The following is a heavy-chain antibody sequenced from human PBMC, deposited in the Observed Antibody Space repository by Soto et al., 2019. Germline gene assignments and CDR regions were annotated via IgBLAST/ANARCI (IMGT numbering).Heavy chain of an antibody. CDR1: GFVFRTNA. J-gene: IGHJ4*02. CDR3: ASLKIYCRGETCYSGYHDY. D-gene: IGHD2-15*01. CDR2: IRGSGDNT. V-gene: IGHV3-23*04. Sequence: DEQLVESGGDLVQPGGSLRLSCAASGFVFRTNAMSWVRQRPGQGLEWVSAIRGSGDNTYYADSVKGRFSISRDNSKNTLFLQMNSLRAEDTAMYYCASLKIYCRGETCYSGYHDYWGQGTLVIVSS.